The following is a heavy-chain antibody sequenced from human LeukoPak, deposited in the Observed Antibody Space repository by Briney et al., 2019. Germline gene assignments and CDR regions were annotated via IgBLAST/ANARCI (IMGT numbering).Heavy chain of an antibody. CDR2: IRNDGSDK. V-gene: IGHV3-30*02. D-gene: IGHD3-22*01. CDR1: GFSFRNYG. J-gene: IGHJ4*02. Sequence: GGSLKISCAASGFSFRNYGMHWVRQAPGQGLEWVAFIRNDGSDKYYADSVRGRFTISRDNSKNSLHVQMNSLRVEDTGVYYCAKDLEAGTSGYSLDYWGQGTLVSVSS. CDR3: AKDLEAGTSGYSLDY.